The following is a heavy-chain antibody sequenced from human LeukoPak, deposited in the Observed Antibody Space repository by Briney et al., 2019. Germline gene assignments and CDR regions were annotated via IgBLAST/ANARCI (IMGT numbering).Heavy chain of an antibody. Sequence: GGSLRLSCAASGFTFSSYAMSRVRQAPGKGLEWVSAISGSGGSTYYADSVKGRFTISRDNSKNTLYLQMNSLRAEDTAVYYCAKHSSSSWSTPVYYYGMDVWGQGTTVTVSS. CDR3: AKHSSSSWSTPVYYYGMDV. CDR1: GFTFSSYA. J-gene: IGHJ6*02. CDR2: ISGSGGST. V-gene: IGHV3-23*01. D-gene: IGHD6-13*01.